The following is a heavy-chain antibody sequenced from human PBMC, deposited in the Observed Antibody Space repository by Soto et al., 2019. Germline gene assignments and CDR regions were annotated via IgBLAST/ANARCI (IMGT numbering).Heavy chain of an antibody. D-gene: IGHD5-12*01. CDR3: ARAQDIATIPTFDY. J-gene: IGHJ4*02. CDR1: GGSISSGDYY. Sequence: SETLSLTCTVSGGSISSGDYYWSWIRQPPGKGLEWIGYIYYSGSTYYNPSLKSRVTISVDTSKNQFSLKLSSVTAADTAVYYCARAQDIATIPTFDYSCQGNRGTV. CDR2: IYYSGST. V-gene: IGHV4-30-4*01.